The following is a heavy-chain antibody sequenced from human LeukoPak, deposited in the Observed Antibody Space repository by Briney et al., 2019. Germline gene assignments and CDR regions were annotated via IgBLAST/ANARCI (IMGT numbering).Heavy chain of an antibody. V-gene: IGHV4-30-4*01. CDR2: IYYSGST. CDR3: ARGVFETRYDY. D-gene: IGHD1/OR15-1a*01. CDR1: GGSISGDDYY. J-gene: IGHJ4*02. Sequence: SETLSLTCTVSGGSISGDDYYWSWIRQPPGKGLEWIGYIYYSGSTYYNPSLKSRVTMSVDTSKNQLSLNLSSVTAADTAVYYCARGVFETRYDYWGQGTLVTVSS.